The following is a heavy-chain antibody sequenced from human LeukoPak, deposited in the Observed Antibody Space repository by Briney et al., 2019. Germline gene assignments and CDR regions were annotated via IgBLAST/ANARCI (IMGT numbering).Heavy chain of an antibody. CDR2: ISYDGSYK. D-gene: IGHD3-10*01. Sequence: RSLRLSCAASGFTFSSYGMHWVRQAPGKGLDWVTVISYDGSYKYYAESVKGRFTISRDNSKKTLYLQMNSLRAEDTAVYYCAKDHGSGSYHDPNWFDPWGQGTLVTVSS. V-gene: IGHV3-30*18. CDR1: GFTFSSYG. CDR3: AKDHGSGSYHDPNWFDP. J-gene: IGHJ5*02.